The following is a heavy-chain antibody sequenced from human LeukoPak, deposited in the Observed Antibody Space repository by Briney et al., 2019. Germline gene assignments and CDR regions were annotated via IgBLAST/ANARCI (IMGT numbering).Heavy chain of an antibody. V-gene: IGHV1-2*04. Sequence: ASVKVSCKASGYTFTGYYMHWVRQAPGQGLEWMGWINPNSGGTNYAQKFQGWVTMTRDTSISTAYMELSRLRSDDTAVYYCARDLRGIVVVPAAKHYYYGMDVWGQGITVTVSS. CDR3: ARDLRGIVVVPAAKHYYYGMDV. CDR2: INPNSGGT. D-gene: IGHD2-2*01. J-gene: IGHJ6*02. CDR1: GYTFTGYY.